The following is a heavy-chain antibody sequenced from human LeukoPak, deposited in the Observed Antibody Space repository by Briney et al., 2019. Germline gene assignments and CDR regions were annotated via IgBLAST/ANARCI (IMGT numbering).Heavy chain of an antibody. D-gene: IGHD3-22*01. CDR2: INPNSGGT. CDR3: SLSIDYYDSSGFDY. CDR1: GYTFTGYY. V-gene: IGHV1-2*02. J-gene: IGHJ4*02. Sequence: GASVKVSCKASGYTFTGYYMHWVRQAPGQGLEWMGWINPNSGGTNYAQKFQGRVTMTRDTSISTAYMELSSLRSEDTAVYYCSLSIDYYDSSGFDYWGQGTLVTVSS.